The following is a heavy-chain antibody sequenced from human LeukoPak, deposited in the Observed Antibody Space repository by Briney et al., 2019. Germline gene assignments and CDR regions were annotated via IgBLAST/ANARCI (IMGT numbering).Heavy chain of an antibody. D-gene: IGHD5-24*01. CDR1: GFTVRGNY. Sequence: GGSLRLSCAASGFTVRGNYMSWVRQAPGKGLEWVSLLYSGGSTYYADSVKGRFSISRDNSKNTLYLQMNSLRAEDTAVYYCASRDKGYYYGMDVWGQETTVTVSS. CDR2: LYSGGST. V-gene: IGHV3-66*01. CDR3: ASRDKGYYYGMDV. J-gene: IGHJ6*02.